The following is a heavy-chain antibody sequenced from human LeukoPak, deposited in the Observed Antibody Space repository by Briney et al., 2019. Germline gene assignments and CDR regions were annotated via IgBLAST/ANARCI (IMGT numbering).Heavy chain of an antibody. CDR1: GGSISSYY. Sequence: SETLSLTCTVSGGSISSYYWSWIRQPPGKGLEWIGYIYYSGSTNYNPSLKSRVTISVDTSKNQFSLKPSSVTAADTAVYYCARAARVVPAAIGAFDIWGQGTMVTVSS. CDR3: ARAARVVPAAIGAFDI. V-gene: IGHV4-59*01. D-gene: IGHD2-2*01. CDR2: IYYSGST. J-gene: IGHJ3*02.